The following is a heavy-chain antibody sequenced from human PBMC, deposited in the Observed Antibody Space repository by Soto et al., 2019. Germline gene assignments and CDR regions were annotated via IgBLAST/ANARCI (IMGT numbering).Heavy chain of an antibody. Sequence: GGSLRLSCAASGFTVSSNYMSWVRQAPGKGLEWVSVIYSGGSTYYADSVKGRFTISRDNSKNTLYLQMNSLRAEDTAVYYCARGSRRGYFDWLANYYYYMDVWGKGTTVTVSS. CDR1: GFTVSSNY. CDR2: IYSGGST. D-gene: IGHD3-9*01. CDR3: ARGSRRGYFDWLANYYYYMDV. J-gene: IGHJ6*03. V-gene: IGHV3-66*01.